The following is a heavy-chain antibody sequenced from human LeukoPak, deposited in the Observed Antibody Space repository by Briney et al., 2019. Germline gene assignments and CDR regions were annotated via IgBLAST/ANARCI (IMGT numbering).Heavy chain of an antibody. J-gene: IGHJ4*02. D-gene: IGHD6-13*01. V-gene: IGHV3-23*01. CDR2: ITSGGTT. CDR1: GFTFSSFA. CDR3: AKDKDTSSWYFDY. Sequence: GGSLRLSCAASGFTFSSFAMSWVRQAPGKGLEWVSAITSGGTTYYADSVKGRFTISRDNSKNTLYLHMNSLRAEDTAVYYCAKDKDTSSWYFDYWGQGTLVTVSS.